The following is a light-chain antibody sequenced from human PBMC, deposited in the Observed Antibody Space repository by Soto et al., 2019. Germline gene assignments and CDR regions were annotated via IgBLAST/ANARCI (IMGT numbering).Light chain of an antibody. Sequence: DIPMTQSPSSLSASVGDRVTITCRASQSISTYVNWYQQKPGKVPKFLIYTASKLQSGVPSRFSGSGSGTDFTLTISSLEPEDFATYYCQQNFGSPYTFGQGTKLEIK. J-gene: IGKJ2*01. CDR1: QSISTY. CDR3: QQNFGSPYT. V-gene: IGKV1-39*01. CDR2: TAS.